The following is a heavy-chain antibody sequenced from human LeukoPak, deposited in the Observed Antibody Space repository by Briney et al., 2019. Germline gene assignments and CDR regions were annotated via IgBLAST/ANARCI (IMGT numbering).Heavy chain of an antibody. Sequence: PLETLSLTCTVSGASISIYYWSWIRQPPGKGLEWIGYIYYSRSTNNNPSLKSRVTISVDTSKNQFSLKLNSVTAADTVVYYGARGPRGDSFDYNWFDPWGQGTLVTVSS. CDR1: GASISIYY. V-gene: IGHV4-59*01. CDR2: IYYSRST. D-gene: IGHD3-9*01. CDR3: ARGPRGDSFDYNWFDP. J-gene: IGHJ5*02.